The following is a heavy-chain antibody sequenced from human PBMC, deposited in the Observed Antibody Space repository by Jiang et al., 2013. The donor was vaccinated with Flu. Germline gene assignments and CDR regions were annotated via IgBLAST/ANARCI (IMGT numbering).Heavy chain of an antibody. V-gene: IGHV4-59*01. CDR3: ARADGSGSDYNVYYNGMDV. D-gene: IGHD3-10*01. J-gene: IGHJ6*04. CDR1: GGSINIFY. Sequence: GPGLVKPSETLSLTCTVSGGSINIFYWTWIRQTPGKGLEWLGYIHNSGNTKYNPSLNSRVTISVDTSKNQFSLKLNSVTAADTAVYYCARADGSGSDYNVYYNGMDVWGKGTTVTVSS. CDR2: IHNSGNT.